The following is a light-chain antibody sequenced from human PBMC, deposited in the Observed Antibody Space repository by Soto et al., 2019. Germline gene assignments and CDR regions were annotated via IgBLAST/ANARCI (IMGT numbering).Light chain of an antibody. CDR1: QTIRSW. V-gene: IGKV1-5*03. CDR2: QAS. J-gene: IGKJ1*01. CDR3: QQYNTYPWT. Sequence: DIQMAQSPSTLSASVGDRVTITCRASQTIRSWLAWYQQRQGKAPKLLIYQASALESGVPSRFSGSGSGTEFTLTISSLQPDDFATYYCQQYNTYPWTFGRGTKVDIK.